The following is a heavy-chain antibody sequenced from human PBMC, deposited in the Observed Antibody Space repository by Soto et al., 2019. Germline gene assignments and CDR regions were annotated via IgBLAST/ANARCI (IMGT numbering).Heavy chain of an antibody. CDR2: MNSYGSTT. CDR3: VRDGYPAWVYGVDV. J-gene: IGHJ6*02. Sequence: PGESLRLSCAASGFTFSSFWMHWVRQAPGKGLVWVSRMNSYGSTTNYADSVKGRFTISRDNARNTLYLQMNSLRAEDTAVYYCVRDGYPAWVYGVDVWGQGTTVTVSS. V-gene: IGHV3-74*01. D-gene: IGHD1-1*01. CDR1: GFTFSSFW.